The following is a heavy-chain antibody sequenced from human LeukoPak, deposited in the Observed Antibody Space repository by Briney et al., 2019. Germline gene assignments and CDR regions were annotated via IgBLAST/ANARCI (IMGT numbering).Heavy chain of an antibody. CDR2: ISGSGGST. Sequence: PGGSLRLSCAASGFTFSSYAMSWVRQAPGKGLEWVSAISGSGGSTYHANSVKGRFTISRDNSKNTVYLQMNSLRAEDTAVYYCAKVSYHYYGSGSYVLDYWGQGTLVTVSS. J-gene: IGHJ4*02. V-gene: IGHV3-23*01. CDR3: AKVSYHYYGSGSYVLDY. D-gene: IGHD3-10*01. CDR1: GFTFSSYA.